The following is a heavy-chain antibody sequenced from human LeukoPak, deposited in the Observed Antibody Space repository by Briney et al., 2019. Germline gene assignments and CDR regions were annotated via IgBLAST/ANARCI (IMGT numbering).Heavy chain of an antibody. D-gene: IGHD6-13*01. J-gene: IGHJ5*02. CDR2: IYTSGST. V-gene: IGHV4-4*07. CDR3: AWTRAAAGQGWFDP. Sequence: SETLSLTCTVSGGSISSYYWSWIRQPAGKGLEWIGRIYTSGSTYYNPSLKSRVTISVDTSKNQFSLKLSSVTAADTAVYYCAWTRAAAGQGWFDPWGQGTLVTVSS. CDR1: GGSISSYY.